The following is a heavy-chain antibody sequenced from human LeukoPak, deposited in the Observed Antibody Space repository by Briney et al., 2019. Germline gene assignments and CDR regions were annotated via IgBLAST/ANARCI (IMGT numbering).Heavy chain of an antibody. J-gene: IGHJ6*03. CDR1: GGSISSYY. CDR2: IYYSGST. CDR3: AGGVQGSMVRGVIIIPGYYYYYMDV. D-gene: IGHD3-10*01. Sequence: SETLSLTCTVSGGSISSYYWSWIRQPPGKGLEWIGYIYYSGSTNYNPSLKSRVTISVDTSKNQFSLKLSSVTAADTAVYYCAGGVQGSMVRGVIIIPGYYYYYMDVWGKGTTVTIS. V-gene: IGHV4-59*01.